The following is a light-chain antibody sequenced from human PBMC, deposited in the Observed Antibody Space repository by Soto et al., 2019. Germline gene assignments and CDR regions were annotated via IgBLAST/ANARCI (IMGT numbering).Light chain of an antibody. CDR1: QSLLANCNNKNC. CDR3: QHFFSPPFP. CDR2: WAS. V-gene: IGKV4-1*01. J-gene: IGKJ2*01. Sequence: DIVMTQSPDSLAVSLGERATINCKSSQSLLANCNNKNCLAWYQHKPGQPPNMLILWASTRESGVPDRFSGSGYGTYLTLTISSLQAEDAAVYYCQHFFSPPFPFVQGTKLEIK.